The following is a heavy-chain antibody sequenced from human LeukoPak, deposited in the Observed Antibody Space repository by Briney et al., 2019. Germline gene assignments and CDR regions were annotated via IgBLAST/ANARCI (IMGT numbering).Heavy chain of an antibody. CDR2: ISGSGGST. CDR1: GFTFSTYA. CDR3: AKYSSDWYGDY. Sequence: PGGSLRLSCAASGFTFSTYAMSWVRQAPGKGLEWVSVISGSGGSTYYADSVKGRFTISRDNSKNTLFLQMNSLRAEDTAIYYCAKYSSDWYGDYWGQGTLVTVSS. D-gene: IGHD6-19*01. J-gene: IGHJ4*02. V-gene: IGHV3-23*01.